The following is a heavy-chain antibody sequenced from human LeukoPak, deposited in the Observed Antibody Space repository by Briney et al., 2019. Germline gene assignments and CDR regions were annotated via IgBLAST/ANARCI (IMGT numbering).Heavy chain of an antibody. Sequence: SETLSLTCTVSGGSISSSSYYWGWIRPPPGKGLEWIGSIYYSGSTYYNPSLKSRVTISVDTSKNQFSLKLSSVTAADTAVYYCARYARAGYSSGWYYFDYWGQGTLVTVSS. J-gene: IGHJ4*02. D-gene: IGHD6-19*01. CDR3: ARYARAGYSSGWYYFDY. V-gene: IGHV4-39*01. CDR2: IYYSGST. CDR1: GGSISSSSYY.